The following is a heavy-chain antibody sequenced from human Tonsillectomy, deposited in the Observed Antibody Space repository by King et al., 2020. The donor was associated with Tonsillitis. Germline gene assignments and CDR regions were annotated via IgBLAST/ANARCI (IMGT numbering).Heavy chain of an antibody. Sequence: QLVQSGGGLVQPGGSLRLSCAASEFTFSSYGMHWVRQVTGKGLEWVSAIGAGGDTYYVDSVKGRFTISRENAKSPLFLQMNSLTAGDTAVYYCARSLDTSAAKYAYDMWGQGTMVIVSS. CDR2: IGAGGDT. D-gene: IGHD3-22*01. J-gene: IGHJ3*02. CDR1: EFTFSSYG. CDR3: ARSLDTSAAKYAYDM. V-gene: IGHV3-13*01.